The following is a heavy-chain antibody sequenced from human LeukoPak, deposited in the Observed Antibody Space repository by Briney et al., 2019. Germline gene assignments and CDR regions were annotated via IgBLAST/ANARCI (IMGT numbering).Heavy chain of an antibody. CDR3: ARDRSYSSSYYYGMDV. V-gene: IGHV4-59*01. CDR1: GGSISSYY. Sequence: SETPSLTCTVSGGSISSYYWSWIRQPPGKGLEWIGYIYYSGNTNYNPSLKSRVTISVDTSKNQFSLKLSSVTAADTAVYYCARDRSYSSSYYYGMDVWGQGTTVTVSS. J-gene: IGHJ6*02. CDR2: IYYSGNT. D-gene: IGHD6-13*01.